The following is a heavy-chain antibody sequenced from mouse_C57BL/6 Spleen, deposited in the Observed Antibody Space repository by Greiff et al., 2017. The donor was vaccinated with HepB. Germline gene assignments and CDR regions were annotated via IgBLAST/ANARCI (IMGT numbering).Heavy chain of an antibody. V-gene: IGHV1-81*01. CDR2: IYPRSGNT. Sequence: QVHVKQSGAELARPGASVKLSCKASGYTFTSYGISWVKQRTGQGLEWIGEIYPRSGNTYYNEKFKGKATLTADKSSSTAYMELRSLTSEDSAVYFCARGLRGSSPFAYWGQGTLVTVSA. CDR1: GYTFTSYG. J-gene: IGHJ3*01. D-gene: IGHD1-1*01. CDR3: ARGLRGSSPFAY.